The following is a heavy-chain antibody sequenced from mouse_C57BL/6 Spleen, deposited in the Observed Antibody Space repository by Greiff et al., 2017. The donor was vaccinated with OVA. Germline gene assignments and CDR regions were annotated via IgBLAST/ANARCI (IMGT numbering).Heavy chain of an antibody. CDR1: GYTFTSYW. CDR2: IDPSDSYT. Sequence: QVQLQQPGAEPVKPGASVKLSCKASGYTFTSYWMQWVKQRPGQGLEWIGEIDPSDSYTNYNQKFKGRATLTVDTSSSTAYMQLSSLTSEDSAVYYCARKGLRDYAMDYWGQGTSVTVSS. V-gene: IGHV1-50*01. CDR3: ARKGLRDYAMDY. J-gene: IGHJ4*01. D-gene: IGHD2-4*01.